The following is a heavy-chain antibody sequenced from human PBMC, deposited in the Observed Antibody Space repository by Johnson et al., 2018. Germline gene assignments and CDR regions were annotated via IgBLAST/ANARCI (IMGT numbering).Heavy chain of an antibody. D-gene: IGHD2-2*01. J-gene: IGHJ6*02. Sequence: QVQLVQSGGGVVQPGRSLRLSCAASGFTFSSYGMHWVRQAPGKGLEWVAVIWYDGSNTYYADSVKGRFTISRENSKNTLYLRMISLSAENTAVYYCAKHVVPAAMIYYYGMDVWGQGTTVTVSS. CDR3: AKHVVPAAMIYYYGMDV. CDR1: GFTFSSYG. CDR2: IWYDGSNT. V-gene: IGHV3-33*06.